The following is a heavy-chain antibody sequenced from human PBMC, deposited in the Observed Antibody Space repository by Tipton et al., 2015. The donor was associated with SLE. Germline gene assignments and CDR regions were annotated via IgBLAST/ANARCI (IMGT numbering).Heavy chain of an antibody. Sequence: TLSLTCAVYGGSFSGYYWSWIRQPPGKGLEWIGEINHSGSTNYNPSLKSRVTTSVDTSKNQFSLKLSSVTAADTAVYYCARGELGIRTFDYWGQGTLVTVSS. CDR2: INHSGST. CDR3: ARGELGIRTFDY. D-gene: IGHD7-27*01. CDR1: GGSFSGYY. V-gene: IGHV4-34*01. J-gene: IGHJ4*02.